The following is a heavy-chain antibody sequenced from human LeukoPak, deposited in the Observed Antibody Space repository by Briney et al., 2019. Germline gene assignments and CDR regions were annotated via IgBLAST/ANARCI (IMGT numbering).Heavy chain of an antibody. V-gene: IGHV3-21*01. CDR1: GVTVSSYR. CDR3: ARADAIQRSFDY. D-gene: IGHD3-3*01. Sequence: GGPLRISCAASGVTVSSYRMKWVRQSPGKGLEWVSSISTSSSYIYYADSVKGRFTISRDNAKNSLYLQMNSLRVEDTAVYYCARADAIQRSFDYWGQGTLVTVSS. CDR2: ISTSSSYI. J-gene: IGHJ4*02.